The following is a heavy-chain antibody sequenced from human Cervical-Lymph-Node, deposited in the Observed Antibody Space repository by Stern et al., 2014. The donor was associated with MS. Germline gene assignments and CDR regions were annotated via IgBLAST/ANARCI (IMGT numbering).Heavy chain of an antibody. D-gene: IGHD3-3*01. CDR3: ARDQRGITIFGVVTDYYYLGMDV. J-gene: IGHJ6*02. Sequence: VHLVESGAEVKKPGASVKVSCKTSGYIFTGSYIHWVRQAPGQGLEWMAWINPNTGGPKYAQKFQGRVTMSRDTSISTAYVELSSLTSDDTAVYYCARDQRGITIFGVVTDYYYLGMDVWGQGTTVTVSS. CDR2: INPNTGGP. CDR1: GYIFTGSY. V-gene: IGHV1-2*02.